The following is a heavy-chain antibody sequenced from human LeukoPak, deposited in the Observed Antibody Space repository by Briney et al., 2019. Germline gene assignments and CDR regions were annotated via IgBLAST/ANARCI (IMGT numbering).Heavy chain of an antibody. Sequence: GASVKVSCKVSGYTLTELSMHWVRQAPGKGLEWMGWINPNSGGTNYAQKFQGRVTMTRDTSISTAYMELSRLRSDDTAVYYCARVWNGVVVPAAIFSGAAIDAFDIWGQGTMVTVSS. V-gene: IGHV1-2*02. J-gene: IGHJ3*02. D-gene: IGHD2-2*02. CDR2: INPNSGGT. CDR3: ARVWNGVVVPAAIFSGAAIDAFDI. CDR1: GYTLTELS.